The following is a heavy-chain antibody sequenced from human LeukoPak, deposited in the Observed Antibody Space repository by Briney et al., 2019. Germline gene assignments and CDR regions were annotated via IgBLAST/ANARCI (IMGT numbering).Heavy chain of an antibody. D-gene: IGHD6-6*01. CDR3: AKYQRGVGQLFFYYYMDV. J-gene: IGHJ6*03. V-gene: IGHV3-30-3*02. CDR1: GFTFSSYA. CDR2: ISYDGSNK. Sequence: GGSLRLSCAASGFTFSSYAMQWVRQAPGKGLEWVAVISYDGSNKYYADSVKGRFTISRDNSKNTLYLQMNSLRPEDTALYYCAKYQRGVGQLFFYYYMDVWGRGTTVTVSS.